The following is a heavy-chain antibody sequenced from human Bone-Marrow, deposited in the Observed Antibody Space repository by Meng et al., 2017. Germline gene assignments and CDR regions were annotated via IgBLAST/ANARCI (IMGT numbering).Heavy chain of an antibody. J-gene: IGHJ6*02. CDR1: GYTFNRYD. Sequence: ASVKVSCKASGYTFNRYDFNWVRQATGQGLEWMGWMNPNSGNIRYAQKFQGRVTITRNTSISTAYMELSSLTSEDTATYYCARARFEDYYYYYYGMDVWGQGNTVNGAS. D-gene: IGHD3-9*01. CDR2: MNPNSGNI. V-gene: IGHV1-8*03. CDR3: ARARFEDYYYYYYGMDV.